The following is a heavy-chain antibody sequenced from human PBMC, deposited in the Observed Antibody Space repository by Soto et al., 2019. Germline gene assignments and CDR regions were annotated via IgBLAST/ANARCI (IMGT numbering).Heavy chain of an antibody. CDR3: AHGGYGSGAIIGWFDP. CDR2: IYWDDDK. CDR1: GFSLSTSGVG. D-gene: IGHD3-10*01. J-gene: IGHJ5*02. V-gene: IGHV2-5*02. Sequence: QITLKESGPTLVKPTQTLTLTCTFSGFSLSTSGVGVGWIRQPPGKALEWLALIYWDDDKRYSPSLKSRLTITTDTAKNQVVLTMPNMHPVDTATYYCAHGGYGSGAIIGWFDPWVQGTLVAVSS.